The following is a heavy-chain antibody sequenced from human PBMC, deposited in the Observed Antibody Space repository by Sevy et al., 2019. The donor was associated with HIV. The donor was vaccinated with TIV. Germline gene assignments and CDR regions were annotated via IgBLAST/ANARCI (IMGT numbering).Heavy chain of an antibody. D-gene: IGHD1-26*01. V-gene: IGHV1-24*01. CDR2: FDPEDGET. J-gene: IGHJ4*02. CDR3: ATMRGGATTTDSRYYFDY. Sequence: ASVKVSCKVSGYTLTELSMHWVRQAPGKGLEWMGGFDPEDGETIYAQKFQGRVTMTEDTSTDTAYMELSSLRSEDTAVYYCATMRGGATTTDSRYYFDYWAREPWSPSPQ. CDR1: GYTLTELS.